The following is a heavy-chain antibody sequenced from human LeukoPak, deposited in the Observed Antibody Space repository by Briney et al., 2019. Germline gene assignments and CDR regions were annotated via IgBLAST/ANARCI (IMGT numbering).Heavy chain of an antibody. Sequence: GGSLRLSCAASGFTFDDYGVSWVRQAPGKGLEWVSGINWNGDSTGYADSVKGRFTISRDNAKNSLYVQMNSLRAEDTALYYCARGGYYDNSGSADYWGQGTLVTVSS. D-gene: IGHD3-22*01. V-gene: IGHV3-20*04. CDR3: ARGGYYDNSGSADY. CDR1: GFTFDDYG. CDR2: INWNGDST. J-gene: IGHJ4*02.